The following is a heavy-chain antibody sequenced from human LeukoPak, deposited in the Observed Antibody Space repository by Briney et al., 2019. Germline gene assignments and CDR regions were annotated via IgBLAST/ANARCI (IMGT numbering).Heavy chain of an antibody. CDR2: ISAYNGNT. D-gene: IGHD3-22*01. Sequence: GASVKVSCKASGYTFTSYGISWVRQAPGQGLEWMGWISAYNGNTNYAQKLQGRVTMTTDTSTSTAYMELRSLRSDDTAVYYCARDPITMIVVGYYQGWFDPWGQGTLVTVSS. J-gene: IGHJ5*02. V-gene: IGHV1-18*01. CDR3: ARDPITMIVVGYYQGWFDP. CDR1: GYTFTSYG.